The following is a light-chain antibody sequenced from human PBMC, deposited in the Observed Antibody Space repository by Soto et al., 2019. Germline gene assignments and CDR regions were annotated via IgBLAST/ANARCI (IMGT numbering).Light chain of an antibody. J-gene: IGKJ5*01. CDR2: GPS. Sequence: EIVMTQSPATLSVSPGERATLSCRASQSVAGNLAWYQQKPGQAPRLLIYGPSTRPPGIPARFSGSGSGTEFTLTISSLQAEDVAVYYCQQYNDWPPSTFGQGTRLEIK. CDR1: QSVAGN. V-gene: IGKV3-15*01. CDR3: QQYNDWPPST.